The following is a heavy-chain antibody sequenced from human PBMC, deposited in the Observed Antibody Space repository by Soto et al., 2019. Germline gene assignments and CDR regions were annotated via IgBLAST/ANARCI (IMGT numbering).Heavy chain of an antibody. CDR2: IYYSGST. CDR1: GGSISSGDYY. J-gene: IGHJ5*02. Sequence: SETLSLTCTVSGGSISSGDYYWSWIRQPSGKGLEWIGYIYYSGSTYYNPSLKSRVTISVDTSKNQFSLTLSSVTAADTAVYYCARERPDGARLDPWGQGTLVTVSS. V-gene: IGHV4-30-4*01. D-gene: IGHD6-6*01. CDR3: ARERPDGARLDP.